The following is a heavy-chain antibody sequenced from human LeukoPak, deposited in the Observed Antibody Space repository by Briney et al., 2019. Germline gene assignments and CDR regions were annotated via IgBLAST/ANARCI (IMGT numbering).Heavy chain of an antibody. V-gene: IGHV4-61*02. J-gene: IGHJ5*02. Sequence: PSETLSLTCTVSGGSISSGSYYWSWIRQPAGKGLEWIGRIYTSGSTNYNPSLKSRVTISVDTSKNQFSLKLSSVTAADTAVYYCARDYYGSGSYYQKGNWFDPWGQGTLVTVSS. CDR3: ARDYYGSGSYYQKGNWFDP. CDR2: IYTSGST. CDR1: GGSISSGSYY. D-gene: IGHD3-10*01.